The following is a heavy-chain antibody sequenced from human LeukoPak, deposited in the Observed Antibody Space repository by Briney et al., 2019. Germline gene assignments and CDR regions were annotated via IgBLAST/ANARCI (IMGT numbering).Heavy chain of an antibody. CDR3: ASEWLYYDFWSGYSFDL. J-gene: IGHJ2*01. D-gene: IGHD3-3*01. CDR1: GGSISSYY. Sequence: SETLSLTCTVSGGSISSYYWSWIRQPAGQGLEWIGRIYTSGSTNYNPSLKSRVTMSVDTSKNQFTLKLSSVTAADTAVYSCASEWLYYDFWSGYSFDLWGRGTLVTVSS. V-gene: IGHV4-4*07. CDR2: IYTSGST.